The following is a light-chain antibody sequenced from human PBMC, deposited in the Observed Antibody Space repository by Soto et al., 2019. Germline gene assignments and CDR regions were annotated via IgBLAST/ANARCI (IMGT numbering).Light chain of an antibody. CDR1: SSNIGTNA. J-gene: IGLJ2*01. Sequence: QSVLTQPPSASGTPGQRVTFSCSGSSSNIGTNAVNWYQQLPGTAPKLIIYTDNQRPSAVPVRFSGSKSGTSASLAISGLQSEDEADYYCAAWDASLSAVVFGGGTKLTVL. CDR2: TDN. V-gene: IGLV1-44*01. CDR3: AAWDASLSAVV.